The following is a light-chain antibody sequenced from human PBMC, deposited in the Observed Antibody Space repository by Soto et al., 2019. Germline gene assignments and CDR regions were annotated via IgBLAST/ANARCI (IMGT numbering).Light chain of an antibody. Sequence: QSALTQPPSASGSPGQSVTISCTGTSSDVGGYNYVSWYQQHPGKAPKLMIYGVSKRPSGVPDRFSGSKSGNTASLTVSGLQAEEEADYYCSSYAGSNMVVFGGGTKLTVL. CDR2: GVS. V-gene: IGLV2-8*01. J-gene: IGLJ2*01. CDR1: SSDVGGYNY. CDR3: SSYAGSNMVV.